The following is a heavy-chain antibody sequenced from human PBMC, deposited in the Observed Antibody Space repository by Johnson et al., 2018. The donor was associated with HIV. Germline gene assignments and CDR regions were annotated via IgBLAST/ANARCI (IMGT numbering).Heavy chain of an antibody. CDR2: ISYDGSNK. CDR3: AREQSGIAAAGNENAFDI. D-gene: IGHD6-13*01. J-gene: IGHJ3*02. CDR1: GFTFSSYG. V-gene: IGHV3-30*03. Sequence: VQLVESGGGVVQPGRSLRLSCAASGFTFSSYGMHWVRQAPGKGLEWVAVISYDGSNKYYADSVKGRFTISRDNSKSTLNLQMNSLRAEDTAVYYCAREQSGIAAAGNENAFDIWGQGTMVTVSS.